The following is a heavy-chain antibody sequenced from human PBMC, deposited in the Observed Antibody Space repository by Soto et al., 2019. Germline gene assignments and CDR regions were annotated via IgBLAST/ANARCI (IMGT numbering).Heavy chain of an antibody. V-gene: IGHV3-30*18. J-gene: IGHJ4*02. CDR2: MSHDENRK. Sequence: QAQLVESGGGVVQPGTSLRLSFAASGFTFAHYAMHWVRHSPGKGLEWVAFMSHDENRKLYSDSVKGRFTISRDNSKSTLYLQMSRLRAEDTAVYYCAKDYDFWSASVNPYFDSWGLGTLVTVSS. D-gene: IGHD3-3*01. CDR1: GFTFAHYA. CDR3: AKDYDFWSASVNPYFDS.